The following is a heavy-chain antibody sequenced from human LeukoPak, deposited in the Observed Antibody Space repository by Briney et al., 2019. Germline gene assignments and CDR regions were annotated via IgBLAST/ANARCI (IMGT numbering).Heavy chain of an antibody. CDR2: ISSSSSYT. D-gene: IGHD6-13*01. CDR1: GIPFSDLY. V-gene: IGHV3-11*03. J-gene: IGHJ4*02. CDR3: AAGTAADY. Sequence: GGSLRLSYVFAGIPFSDLYMNWIRQAAGKGLEWISYISSSSSYTDYAESVKGRFTISRDNAKSALYLEMNDLRVEDTAVYYCAAGTAADYWGQGTLVIVSS.